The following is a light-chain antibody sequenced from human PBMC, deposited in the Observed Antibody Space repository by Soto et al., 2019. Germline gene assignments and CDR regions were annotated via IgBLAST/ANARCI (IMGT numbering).Light chain of an antibody. CDR2: DVS. V-gene: IGLV2-14*01. Sequence: QSALTQPASVSGSPGQSITISCTGTSSDVGGYNYVSWYQQHPGKAPKLMIYDVSKRPAGVSNRFYGTKSGNTASLTISGRHAEEEADYSCSSYTSSSTPVVFGGGTKLTVL. CDR1: SSDVGGYNY. J-gene: IGLJ2*01. CDR3: SSYTSSSTPVV.